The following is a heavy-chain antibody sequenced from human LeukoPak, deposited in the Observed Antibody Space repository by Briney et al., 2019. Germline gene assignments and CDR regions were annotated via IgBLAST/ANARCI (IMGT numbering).Heavy chain of an antibody. CDR3: ARASPYYYGSGSPFDP. J-gene: IGHJ5*02. CDR1: GDSISSHF. D-gene: IGHD3-10*01. Sequence: PSETLSLTCTVSGDSISSHFWSWIRQPPGKGLEWIGYIYHSGGTNYNPSLKSRVTISVDTSKTQFSPKLSSVTAADTAVYYCARASPYYYGSGSPFDPWGQGTLVTVSS. V-gene: IGHV4-59*08. CDR2: IYHSGGT.